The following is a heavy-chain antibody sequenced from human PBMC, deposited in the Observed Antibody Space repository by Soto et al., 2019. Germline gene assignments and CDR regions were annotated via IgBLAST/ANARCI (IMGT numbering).Heavy chain of an antibody. J-gene: IGHJ3*02. CDR2: IYHSGST. Sequence: SETLSLTCAVSGYSISSGYYWGWIRQPPGKGLEWIGSIYHSGSTYYNPSLKSRVTISVDTSKNQFSLQLSSVTAADTAVYYCVLREGFGELLYAFDIWGQGTMVTVSS. D-gene: IGHD3-10*01. V-gene: IGHV4-38-2*01. CDR1: GYSISSGYY. CDR3: VLREGFGELLYAFDI.